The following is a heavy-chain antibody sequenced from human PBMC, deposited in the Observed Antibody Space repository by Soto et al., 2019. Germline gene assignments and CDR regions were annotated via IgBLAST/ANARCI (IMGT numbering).Heavy chain of an antibody. CDR1: SGSISSSNW. CDR2: FYHSGST. Sequence: QVQLQESGPGLVKPSGTLSLTCAVSSGSISSSNWWSWVRQPPGKGLEWIGEFYHSGSTNYNPSLKSRVTISVDKSKNQFSLKLSSVTAADTAVYYCARAGSMRDDLVFDYWGQGTLVTVSS. V-gene: IGHV4-4*02. CDR3: ARAGSMRDDLVFDY. J-gene: IGHJ4*02. D-gene: IGHD2-8*02.